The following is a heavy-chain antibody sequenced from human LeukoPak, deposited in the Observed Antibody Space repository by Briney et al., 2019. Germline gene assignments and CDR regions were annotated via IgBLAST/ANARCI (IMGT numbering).Heavy chain of an antibody. D-gene: IGHD3-3*01. Sequence: SETLSLTCTVSGGSISSYYWSWIRQPPGKGLEWIGYIYYSGSTNYNPSLKSRVTISVDTSKNQFSLKLGSVTAADTAVYYCARGAVFGVVPYQVLFDYWGQGILVTVSS. V-gene: IGHV4-59*01. CDR2: IYYSGST. CDR3: ARGAVFGVVPYQVLFDY. J-gene: IGHJ4*02. CDR1: GGSISSYY.